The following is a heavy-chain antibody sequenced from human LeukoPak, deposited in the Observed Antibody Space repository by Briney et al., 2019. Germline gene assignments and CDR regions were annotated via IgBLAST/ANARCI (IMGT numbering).Heavy chain of an antibody. J-gene: IGHJ3*02. CDR1: GGSISSSSYY. CDR2: IYYSGNT. V-gene: IGHV4-39*07. D-gene: IGHD3-9*01. CDR3: AREGDYDILTGYYRTFDI. Sequence: SETLSLTCTVSGGSISSSSYYWGWIRQPPGKGLECIGSIYYSGNTNYNPSLKSRVTISVDTSKNQFSLKLSSVTAADTAVYYCAREGDYDILTGYYRTFDIWGQGTMVTVSS.